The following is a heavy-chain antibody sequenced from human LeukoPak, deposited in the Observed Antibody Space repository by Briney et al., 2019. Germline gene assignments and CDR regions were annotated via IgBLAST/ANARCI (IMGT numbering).Heavy chain of an antibody. Sequence: PGGSLRLSCAASGFTFSNYGMNWVRQAPGKGLEWVSAISGSGGTTYYSDSVKGRFTISRDNTKNLLYLEMNSLRAEDTAMYYCVRDVGAVRGEVYFDYWGQGTLVTVSS. CDR1: GFTFSNYG. CDR2: ISGSGGTT. V-gene: IGHV3-23*01. CDR3: VRDVGAVRGEVYFDY. J-gene: IGHJ4*02. D-gene: IGHD3-16*01.